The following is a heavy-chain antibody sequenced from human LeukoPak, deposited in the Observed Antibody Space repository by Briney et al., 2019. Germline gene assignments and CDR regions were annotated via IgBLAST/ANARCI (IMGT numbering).Heavy chain of an antibody. CDR3: ARAQTYYDFWSGYYTGDWFDP. CDR1: GGSFSGYY. J-gene: IGHJ5*02. Sequence: PSETLSLTCAVYGGSFSGYYWSWIRQPPGKGLEWIGEINHSGSTNYNPSLKSRVTISVDTSKNQFSLKLSSVTAADTAVYYCARAQTYYDFWSGYYTGDWFDPWGQGILVTVSS. CDR2: INHSGST. V-gene: IGHV4-34*01. D-gene: IGHD3-3*01.